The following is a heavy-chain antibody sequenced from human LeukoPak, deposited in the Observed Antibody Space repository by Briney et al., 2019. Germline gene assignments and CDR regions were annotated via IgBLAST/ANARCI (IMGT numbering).Heavy chain of an antibody. V-gene: IGHV3-11*06. D-gene: IGHD3-10*01. CDR2: ISSSSSYT. CDR1: GFTFSDYY. J-gene: IGHJ6*04. Sequence: GGSLRLSCAASGFTFSDYYMSWIRQAPGKGLEWVSYISSSSSYTNYADSVKGRFTISRDNAKNSLYLQMNSLRAEDTAVYYCARDLKGSGSYGYIKSNYGMDVWGKGTTVTVSS. CDR3: ARDLKGSGSYGYIKSNYGMDV.